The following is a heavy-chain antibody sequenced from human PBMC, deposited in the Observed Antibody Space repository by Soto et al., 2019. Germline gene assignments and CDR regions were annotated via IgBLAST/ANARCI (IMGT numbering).Heavy chain of an antibody. CDR2: IKSKTDSGTI. Sequence: EVPLVESGGGLVKPGGSLRLSCATSGFTFSDAWMSWVRQAPGKGLEWVGRIKSKTDSGTIDYAAPVRGRFTISRDDSENTLYLQMNSLKTEDTAVYYCTTSTTVPTPSGFWGQGTLVTVSS. CDR3: TTSTTVPTPSGF. D-gene: IGHD4-17*01. V-gene: IGHV3-15*01. CDR1: GFTFSDAW. J-gene: IGHJ4*02.